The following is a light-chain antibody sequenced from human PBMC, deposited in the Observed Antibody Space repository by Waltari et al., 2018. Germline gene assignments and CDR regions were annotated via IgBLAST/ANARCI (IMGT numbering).Light chain of an antibody. Sequence: EIVLTQSPGTLSLSPGERATISCRASQSVGKSLAWYQQKPGQAPRLLLYDASSRATGIPDRFSGSGFGTDFSLTISRLEPEDFAVYYCQKYVSLPATFGQGTKVEIK. CDR3: QKYVSLPAT. J-gene: IGKJ1*01. V-gene: IGKV3-20*01. CDR2: DAS. CDR1: QSVGKS.